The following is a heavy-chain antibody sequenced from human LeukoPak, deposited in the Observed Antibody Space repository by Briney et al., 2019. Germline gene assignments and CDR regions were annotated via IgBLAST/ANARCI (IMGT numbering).Heavy chain of an antibody. CDR1: GFTFSSYA. CDR3: ARDRGDQVAETFDI. CDR2: ISYDGSNK. D-gene: IGHD6-19*01. V-gene: IGHV3-30*04. J-gene: IGHJ3*02. Sequence: PGGSLRLSCAASGFTFSSYAMHWVRQAPGKGLEWVAVISYDGSNKYYADSVKGRFTISRDNSKNTLYLQMNSLRAEDTAVYYCARDRGDQVAETFDIWGQGTMVTVSS.